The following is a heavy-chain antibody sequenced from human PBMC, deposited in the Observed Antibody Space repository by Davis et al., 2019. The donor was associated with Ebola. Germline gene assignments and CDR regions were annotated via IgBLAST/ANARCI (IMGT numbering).Heavy chain of an antibody. Sequence: GESLKISCAASGFTFSSYAMSWVRQVPGKGLEWVSSIIGNGGDAYYADSVKGRSTVSRDNSKNSLYLQITTLRPEDTAVYYCARPHDYGGNFQHWGQGTVVTVSS. CDR3: ARPHDYGGNFQH. CDR1: GFTFSSYA. D-gene: IGHD4-23*01. CDR2: IIGNGGDA. J-gene: IGHJ1*01. V-gene: IGHV3-23*01.